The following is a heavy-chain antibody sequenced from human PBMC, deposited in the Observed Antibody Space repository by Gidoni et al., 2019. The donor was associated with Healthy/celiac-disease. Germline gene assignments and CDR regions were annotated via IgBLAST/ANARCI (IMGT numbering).Heavy chain of an antibody. Sequence: QVQLQESGPALVKPSETLSLTCPVSGGSISSYYWSWIRQPPGKGLEWIGYIYYSGSTNYNPTLKSRVTISVDTSKNQFSLKLSSVTAADTAVYYCAREGEGFPMDWFDPWGQGTLVTVSS. J-gene: IGHJ5*02. CDR3: AREGEGFPMDWFDP. CDR1: GGSISSYY. CDR2: IYYSGST. V-gene: IGHV4-59*01.